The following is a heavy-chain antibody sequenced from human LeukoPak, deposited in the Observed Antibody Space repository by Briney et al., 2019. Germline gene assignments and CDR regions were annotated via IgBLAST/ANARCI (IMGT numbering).Heavy chain of an antibody. CDR2: FDPEDGET. Sequence: GASVKVSCKVSGYTLTELSMHWVRQAPGRGLEWMGGFDPEDGETIYAQKFQGRVTMTEDTSTDTAYMELSSLRSEDTAVYYCATGYYYDSSGYYGQMPYYWGQGTLVTVSS. CDR1: GYTLTELS. CDR3: ATGYYYDSSGYYGQMPYY. J-gene: IGHJ4*02. V-gene: IGHV1-24*01. D-gene: IGHD3-22*01.